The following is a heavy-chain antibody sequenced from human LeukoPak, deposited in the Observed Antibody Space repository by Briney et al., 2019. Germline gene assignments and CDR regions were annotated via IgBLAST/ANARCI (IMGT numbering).Heavy chain of an antibody. CDR2: INHSGST. V-gene: IGHV4-34*01. J-gene: IGHJ4*02. CDR3: ARGHLFRGSGSYFDY. Sequence: PSETLSLTCAVYGGSFSGYYWSWIRQPLGKGLEWIGEINHSGSTNYNPSLKSRVTISVDTSKNQFSLKLSSVTAADTAVYYCARGHLFRGSGSYFDYWGQGTLVTVSS. CDR1: GGSFSGYY. D-gene: IGHD3-10*01.